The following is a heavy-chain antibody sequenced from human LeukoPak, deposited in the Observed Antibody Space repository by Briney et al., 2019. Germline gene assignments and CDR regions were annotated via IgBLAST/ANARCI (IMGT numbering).Heavy chain of an antibody. CDR3: ARARERWELLQAWFDT. CDR1: GYTFTSYG. V-gene: IGHV1-18*01. J-gene: IGHJ5*02. Sequence: ASVKVSCKASGYTFTSYGISWVRQAPGQGLEWMGWISAYNGNTNYAQKLQGRVTMTTDTSTSTAYMELRSLRSDDTAVYYCARARERWELLQAWFDTWGQGTLVTVSS. D-gene: IGHD1-26*01. CDR2: ISAYNGNT.